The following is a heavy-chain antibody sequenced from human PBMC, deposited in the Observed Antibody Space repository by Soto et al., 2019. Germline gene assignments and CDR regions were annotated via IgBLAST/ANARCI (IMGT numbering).Heavy chain of an antibody. CDR1: GFTFSDHY. Sequence: GGSLRLSCAASGFTFSDHYMDWVRQAPGKGLEWVGRTRNKANSYTTEYAASVKGRFTISRDDSKNSLYLQMNSLKTEDTAVYYFARVSIRITIFGVVPDAFDIWGEGTMVTVS. J-gene: IGHJ3*02. V-gene: IGHV3-72*01. CDR3: ARVSIRITIFGVVPDAFDI. D-gene: IGHD3-3*01. CDR2: TRNKANSYTT.